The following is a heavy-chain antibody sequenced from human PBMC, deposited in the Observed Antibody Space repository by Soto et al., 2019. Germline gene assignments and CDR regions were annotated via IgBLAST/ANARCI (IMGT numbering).Heavy chain of an antibody. D-gene: IGHD4-17*01. CDR2: IFYAGDT. V-gene: IGHV4-31*03. J-gene: IGHJ5*02. Sequence: VQLEESGPGLLKPSQTLSLTCTVSGESIATGAFYWSWIRLQSGKGPEWIGSIFYAGDTYYNPSLKSRVEISLDGSQNQFSLNLRSVTAADTAVYYCAREGDYRTWFEPWAPGTLVTVS. CDR1: GESIATGAFY. CDR3: AREGDYRTWFEP.